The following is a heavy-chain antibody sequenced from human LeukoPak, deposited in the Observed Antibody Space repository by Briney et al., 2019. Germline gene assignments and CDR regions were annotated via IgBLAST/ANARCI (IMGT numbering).Heavy chain of an antibody. J-gene: IGHJ3*02. CDR3: ARFKDAFDI. V-gene: IGHV3-48*03. CDR2: ISSSGNTI. CDR1: RFTFRNYE. Sequence: PGGSLRLSCAASRFTFRNYEMNWVRQAPGKGLEWVSYISSSGNTINYADSVKGRFTISRDNAKNSLYLQMNSLRVEDTAIYYCARFKDAFDIWGQGTMVTVSS.